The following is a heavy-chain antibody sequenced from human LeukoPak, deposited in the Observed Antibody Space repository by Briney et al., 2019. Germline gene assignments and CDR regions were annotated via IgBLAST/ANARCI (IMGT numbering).Heavy chain of an antibody. CDR2: IKSDGTGM. CDR3: AKDLHDAAADY. V-gene: IGHV3-74*01. CDR1: GFTFTDWW. J-gene: IGHJ4*02. Sequence: GGSLRPSCAASGFTFTDWWMHWVRQAPGKRLEWVSRIKSDGTGMTYAESVRGRFAISRDNAKNSVYLQMNSLRADDTAVYYCAKDLHDAAADYWGQGTLVTVSS. D-gene: IGHD2-15*01.